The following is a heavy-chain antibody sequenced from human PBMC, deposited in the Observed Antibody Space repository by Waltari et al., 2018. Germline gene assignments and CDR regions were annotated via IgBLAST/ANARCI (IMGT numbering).Heavy chain of an antibody. J-gene: IGHJ5*02. CDR1: GGSISSSSYY. CDR2: FYYSGGT. Sequence: QLQLQESGPGLVKPSETLSLTCTVSGGSISSSSYYWGWIRQPPGKGLEWIGSFYYSGGTYDKPTIKRRDTITVERSKNQFNLKLSSVTAADKAVYYCARSGSTMIVVPLFWFDPWGQGTLVTVSS. D-gene: IGHD3-22*01. V-gene: IGHV4-39*07. CDR3: ARSGSTMIVVPLFWFDP.